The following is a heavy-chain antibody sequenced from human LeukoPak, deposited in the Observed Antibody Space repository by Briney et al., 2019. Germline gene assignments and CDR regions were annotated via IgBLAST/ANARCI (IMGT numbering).Heavy chain of an antibody. Sequence: PGRSLRLSCAASGFTFSSYAMHWVRQAPGKGLEWVAVISYDGSNKYYADSVKGRFTISRDNSKNTLYLQMNSLRGEDTAVYYCARERIAAVGTGWFDPWGQGTLVTDSS. D-gene: IGHD6-13*01. CDR2: ISYDGSNK. CDR1: GFTFSSYA. CDR3: ARERIAAVGTGWFDP. V-gene: IGHV3-30*04. J-gene: IGHJ5*02.